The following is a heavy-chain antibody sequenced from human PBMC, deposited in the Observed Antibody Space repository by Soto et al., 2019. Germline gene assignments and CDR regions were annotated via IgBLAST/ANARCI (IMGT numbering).Heavy chain of an antibody. J-gene: IGHJ3*02. D-gene: IGHD2-15*01. Sequence: EVQLVESGGGLVQPGGSLRLSCAASGFTFRNYDMHWVRQATGKNLEWVSAIDASGTTYYPTSVRGRFTISRENAKNSLYLQMDSLTAEDTAVYYCVRRRCSGGGCYSRNAFDMWGQGTMVTVSS. CDR2: IDASGTT. CDR3: VRRRCSGGGCYSRNAFDM. CDR1: GFTFRNYD. V-gene: IGHV3-13*01.